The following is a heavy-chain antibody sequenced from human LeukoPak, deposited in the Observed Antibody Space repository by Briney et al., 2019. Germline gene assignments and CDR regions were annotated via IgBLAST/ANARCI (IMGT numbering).Heavy chain of an antibody. J-gene: IGHJ3*01. CDR1: RYSVSSGYY. V-gene: IGHV4-38-2*02. Sequence: SETLSLTCNVSRYSVSSGYYWGWIRRSPGEGLEWIATIFHSGSIYYNPSLKTRVSLSVDTSKNQFSLKLNSVTAADTAVYYCARMGVSYYYDSSTYYPVAFDVWGQGTMVTVSS. CDR2: IFHSGSI. CDR3: ARMGVSYYYDSSTYYPVAFDV. D-gene: IGHD3-22*01.